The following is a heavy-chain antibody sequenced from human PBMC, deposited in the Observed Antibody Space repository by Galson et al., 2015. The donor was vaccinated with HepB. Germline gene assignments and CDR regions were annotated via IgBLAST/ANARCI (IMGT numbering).Heavy chain of an antibody. CDR1: GYTFTSYG. CDR3: AGCSGGSCYRPASFRRYYGMDV. CDR2: ISAYNGNT. J-gene: IGHJ6*02. D-gene: IGHD2-15*01. V-gene: IGHV1-18*01. Sequence: SVKVSCKASGYTFTSYGISWVRQAPGQGLEWMGWISAYNGNTNYAQKLQGRVTMTTDTSTSTAYMELRSLRSDDTAVYYCAGCSGGSCYRPASFRRYYGMDVWGQGTTVTVSS.